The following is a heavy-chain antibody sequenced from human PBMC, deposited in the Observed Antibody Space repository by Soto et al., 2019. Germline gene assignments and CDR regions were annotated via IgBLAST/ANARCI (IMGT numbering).Heavy chain of an antibody. V-gene: IGHV1-69*02. CDR3: TGASAISSSGYYYYMYG. J-gene: IGHJ6*03. D-gene: IGHD6-6*01. CDR1: GGTFSSYT. CDR2: IIPILGIA. Sequence: QVQLVQSGAEVKKPGSSVKVSCKASGGTFSSYTISWVRQAPGQGLEWMARIIPILGIANYAQKLQGRVTITADKSTSTANRELSSLRSEHTAVYYGTGASAISSSGYYYYMYGWGKGTTVTVSS.